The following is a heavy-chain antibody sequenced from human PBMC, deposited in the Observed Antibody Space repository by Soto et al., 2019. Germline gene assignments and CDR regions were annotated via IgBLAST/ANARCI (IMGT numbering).Heavy chain of an antibody. Sequence: SETLSLTCAVYGGSFSGYYWSWIRQPPGKGLEWIGEINHSGSTNYNPSLKSRVTISVDTSKNQFSLKLSSVTAADTAVYYCVRGTMVRGAMLDYWGKGTLVTVSS. J-gene: IGHJ4*02. CDR1: GGSFSGYY. CDR3: VRGTMVRGAMLDY. V-gene: IGHV4-34*01. D-gene: IGHD3-10*01. CDR2: INHSGST.